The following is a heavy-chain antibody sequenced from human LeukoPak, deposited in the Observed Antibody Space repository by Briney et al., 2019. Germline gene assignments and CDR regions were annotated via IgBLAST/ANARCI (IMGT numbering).Heavy chain of an antibody. J-gene: IGHJ5*02. CDR2: ICYSGST. V-gene: IGHV4-39*01. CDR1: GGSISSSSYY. CDR3: ARVTKNWFDP. Sequence: SETLSLTCTVSGGSISSSSYYWGWIRQPPGKGLEWIGSICYSGSTYYNPSLKSRVTISVDTSKNQFSLKLSSVTAADTAVYYCARVTKNWFDPWGQGTLVTVSS. D-gene: IGHD4-11*01.